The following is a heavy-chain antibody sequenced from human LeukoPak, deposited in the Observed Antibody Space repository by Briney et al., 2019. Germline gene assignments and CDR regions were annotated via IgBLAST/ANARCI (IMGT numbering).Heavy chain of an antibody. CDR1: GFTFSSYW. J-gene: IGHJ4*02. Sequence: GGSLRLYCAASGFTFSSYWMHWVRQAPGKGLVWVSRINSDGSSTSYADSVKGRFTISRDNAKNMLYLQKNSRRAEVTAVYYGEWEGPYSSRVPFVYWGQGTLVTVSS. CDR3: EWEGPYSSRVPFVY. CDR2: INSDGSST. V-gene: IGHV3-74*01. D-gene: IGHD6-19*01.